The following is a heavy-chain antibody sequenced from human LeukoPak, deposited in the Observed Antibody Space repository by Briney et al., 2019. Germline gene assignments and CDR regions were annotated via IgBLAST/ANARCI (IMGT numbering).Heavy chain of an antibody. J-gene: IGHJ4*02. V-gene: IGHV3-33*08. Sequence: PGGSLRLSCAASGFTFSSYGMHWVRQAPGKALEWLAVIWCDGSNKYYADSVKGRFIVSKDNSKNMLYLQMNSLTLEDTAVYYCARAQGYPGYLDYGGQGTLVTVSS. CDR1: GFTFSSYG. CDR2: IWCDGSNK. D-gene: IGHD2-15*01. CDR3: ARAQGYPGYLDY.